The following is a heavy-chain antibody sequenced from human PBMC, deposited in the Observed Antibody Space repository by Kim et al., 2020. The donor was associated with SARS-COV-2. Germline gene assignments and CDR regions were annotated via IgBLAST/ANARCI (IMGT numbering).Heavy chain of an antibody. CDR2: TYYRSRWYN. CDR1: GDSVSNNSAA. CDR3: ARDRGYFDGSEYSLHQYYGMDV. J-gene: IGHJ6*02. Sequence: SQTLSLTCVISGDSVSNNSAAWTWIRQSPSRGLEWLGRTYYRSRWYNDYAASVNSRITINPDTSKNQFSLELKSVTPEDTAVYYCARDRGYFDGSEYSLHQYYGMDVWGQGTTVTVSS. D-gene: IGHD3-10*01. V-gene: IGHV6-1*01.